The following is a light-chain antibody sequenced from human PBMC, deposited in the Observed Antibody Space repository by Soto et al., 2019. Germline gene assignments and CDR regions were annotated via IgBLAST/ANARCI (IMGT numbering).Light chain of an antibody. V-gene: IGKV1-27*01. J-gene: IGKJ2*01. Sequence: DFQMTQSPSSLSASVGDRVTITCRTSQGISNYLAWYQQKPWKSPKLLIFGASTLQSGVPSRFSGSGSGTDFALTISGLQPEDVATYYCQRYDNVPLAFGQGTKLEI. CDR2: GAS. CDR1: QGISNY. CDR3: QRYDNVPLA.